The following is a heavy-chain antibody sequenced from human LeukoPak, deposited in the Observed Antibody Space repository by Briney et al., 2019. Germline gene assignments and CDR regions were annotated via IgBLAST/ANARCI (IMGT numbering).Heavy chain of an antibody. D-gene: IGHD3-10*01. CDR3: AKDEHCGSGSYYNPFDY. Sequence: GSLRLSCAASGFTFSSYAMSWVRQAPGKGLEWVSAISGSGGSTYYADSVKGRFTISRDNSKNTLYLQMNSLRAEDTAVYYCAKDEHCGSGSYYNPFDYWGQGTLVTVSS. J-gene: IGHJ4*02. V-gene: IGHV3-23*01. CDR2: ISGSGGST. CDR1: GFTFSSYA.